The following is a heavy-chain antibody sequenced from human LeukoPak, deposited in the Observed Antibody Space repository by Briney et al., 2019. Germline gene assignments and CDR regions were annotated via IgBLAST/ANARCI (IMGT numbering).Heavy chain of an antibody. J-gene: IGHJ1*01. Sequence: ASVKVSCKASGGTFSSYAMNWVRQAPGQGLEWMGWINTNTGNPTYAQGFTGRFVFSLDTSVSTAYLQISSLKAEDTAVYYCARGSSYCGGDCYDFQHWGQGTLVTVSS. CDR1: GGTFSSYA. CDR2: INTNTGNP. CDR3: ARGSSYCGGDCYDFQH. V-gene: IGHV7-4-1*02. D-gene: IGHD2-21*02.